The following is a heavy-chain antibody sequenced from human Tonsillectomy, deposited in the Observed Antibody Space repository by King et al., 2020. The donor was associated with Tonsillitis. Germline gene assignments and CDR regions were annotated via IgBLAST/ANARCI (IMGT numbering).Heavy chain of an antibody. J-gene: IGHJ4*02. Sequence: VQLQQWVAGLLKPSETLSLTCAVFGGSFSGYYWTWLRQPPWKGLEWIGEIDHSGSTNYNPSLKSRVTISVDTSKNQFSLKLSSVTAADTAVYYCARPTVGRFYYWGQGTLVTVSS. CDR1: GGSFSGYY. CDR2: IDHSGST. CDR3: ARPTVGRFYY. D-gene: IGHD4-23*01. V-gene: IGHV4-34*01.